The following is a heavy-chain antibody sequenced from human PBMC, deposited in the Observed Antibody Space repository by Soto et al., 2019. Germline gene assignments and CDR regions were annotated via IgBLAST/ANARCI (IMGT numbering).Heavy chain of an antibody. CDR2: IWYDGSNK. J-gene: IGHJ4*02. V-gene: IGHV3-30*04. CDR1: GFTFSSYA. D-gene: IGHD2-2*01. CDR3: ARGRSVVPAAKAHYFDY. Sequence: SLRLSCAASGFTFSSYAMHWVRQAQGKGLEWVAVIWYDGSNKYYADSVKGRVTISVDTSKNQFSLKLSSVTAADTAVYYCARGRSVVPAAKAHYFDYWGQGTLVTVSS.